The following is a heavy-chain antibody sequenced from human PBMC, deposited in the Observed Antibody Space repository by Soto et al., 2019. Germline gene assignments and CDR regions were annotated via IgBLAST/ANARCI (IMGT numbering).Heavy chain of an antibody. Sequence: QVQLVQAGTEVKKPGSSVKVSCKASGGTFRNYPINWVRQAPGQGLEWMGSIFPLTDIPDYAQNFQARLTISADKSTSTAYVGLSSLASDDTAMYFCARGPLVVLIYFESWGQGNLVTVSS. CDR2: IFPLTDIP. CDR1: GGTFRNYP. J-gene: IGHJ4*02. V-gene: IGHV1-69*02. CDR3: ARGPLVVLIYFES.